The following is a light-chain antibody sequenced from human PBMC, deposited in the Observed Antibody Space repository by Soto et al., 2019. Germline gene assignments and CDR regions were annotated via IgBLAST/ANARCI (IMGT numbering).Light chain of an antibody. J-gene: IGLJ1*01. V-gene: IGLV1-44*01. Sequence: QSVLTQPPSASGTPGQTVAISCSGSNSNIGSNTVHWYQQLPGTAPKLLIFTDHERPSGVPDRFSGSRSGTSASLAIRGLRSEDEADYYCSTWDDSLNGYVFGSGTKLTVL. CDR1: NSNIGSNT. CDR3: STWDDSLNGYV. CDR2: TDH.